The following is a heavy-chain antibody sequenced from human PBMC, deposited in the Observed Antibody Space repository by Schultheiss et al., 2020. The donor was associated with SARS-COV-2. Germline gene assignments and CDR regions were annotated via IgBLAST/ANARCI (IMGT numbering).Heavy chain of an antibody. CDR1: GFIFSDYY. V-gene: IGHV3-11*01. Sequence: GGSLRLSCAGSGFIFSDYYMSWVRQAPGKGLEWIAYISGSGTTMYHADSVKGRFTISRDNAKNSLYLQMNSLRVEDTAIYYCAKEVNHYYYFAMDVWGQGTTVTVSS. CDR2: ISGSGTTM. J-gene: IGHJ6*02. D-gene: IGHD2-21*01. CDR3: AKEVNHYYYFAMDV.